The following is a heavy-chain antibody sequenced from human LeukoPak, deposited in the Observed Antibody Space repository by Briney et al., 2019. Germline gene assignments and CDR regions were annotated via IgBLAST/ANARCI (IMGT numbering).Heavy chain of an antibody. J-gene: IGHJ4*02. CDR3: ARAKSTVSTYFDS. CDR1: GGSFSGYY. CDR2: VSQTGSGIT. D-gene: IGHD4-17*01. V-gene: IGHV4-34*01. Sequence: SQTLSLTCGVHGGSFSGYYWSWIRQPPGKGLEWIGEVSQTGSGITNYNPSLKGRVTISADTSKNQFALELTSVTAADTAVFYCARAKSTVSTYFDSWGQGSLVTVSS.